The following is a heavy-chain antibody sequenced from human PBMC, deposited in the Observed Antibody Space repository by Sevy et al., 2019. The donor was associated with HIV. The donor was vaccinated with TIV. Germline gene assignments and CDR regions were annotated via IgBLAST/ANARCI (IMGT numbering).Heavy chain of an antibody. J-gene: IGHJ6*02. Sequence: GGSLRLSCAASGFTFSSYGMHWVRQAPGKGLEWVAVIWYDGSNKYYADSVKGRFTISRDNSKNTLYLQMNSLRAEDTAVYYCARVGGYCSGGSGPYYYGMDVWGQGTTVTVSS. V-gene: IGHV3-33*01. CDR1: GFTFSSYG. CDR3: ARVGGYCSGGSGPYYYGMDV. CDR2: IWYDGSNK. D-gene: IGHD2-15*01.